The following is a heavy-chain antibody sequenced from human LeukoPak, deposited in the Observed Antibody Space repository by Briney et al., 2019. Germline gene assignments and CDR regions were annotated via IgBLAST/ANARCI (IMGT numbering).Heavy chain of an antibody. J-gene: IGHJ6*03. CDR1: GFTFDDYA. Sequence: GGSLRLSCAASGFTFDDYAMHWVRQAPGKGLEWVSLISWDGGSTYYADSVKGRFTISRDNSKNSLYLQMNSLRAEDTALYYCAKDGYSSSWYRHYYYMDVWGKGATVTVSS. V-gene: IGHV3-43D*03. D-gene: IGHD6-13*01. CDR3: AKDGYSSSWYRHYYYMDV. CDR2: ISWDGGST.